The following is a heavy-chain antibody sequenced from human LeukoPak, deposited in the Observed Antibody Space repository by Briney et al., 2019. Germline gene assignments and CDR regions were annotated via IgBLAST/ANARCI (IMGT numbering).Heavy chain of an antibody. CDR3: ARDGDYDWYFDL. J-gene: IGHJ2*01. D-gene: IGHD4-17*01. CDR1: GGSISGHY. Sequence: SETLSLTCTVSGGSISGHYWSWIRQPPGKGLEWIGYIYYSGSTNYNPSLKSRTTISLDTSKSQFSPKLNSVTAADTAVYYCARDGDYDWYFDLWGRGTLVTVSS. CDR2: IYYSGST. V-gene: IGHV4-59*11.